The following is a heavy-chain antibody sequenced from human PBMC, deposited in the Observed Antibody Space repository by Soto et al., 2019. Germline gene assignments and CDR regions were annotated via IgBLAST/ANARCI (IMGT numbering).Heavy chain of an antibody. J-gene: IGHJ6*03. V-gene: IGHV3-9*01. CDR2: ITWHSGTI. D-gene: IGHD3-16*01. CDR3: AKEMITFGDFNYYYMDV. Sequence: EVQLVESGGGLVQPGRSLRLACAASGFTFDQYTMHWVRQAPGKGLEWVSSITWHSGTIGYADSVKGRFTIPRDNAKNSLYLQMTSLRGEDTALYYCAKEMITFGDFNYYYMDVWGNGTTVTVSS. CDR1: GFTFDQYT.